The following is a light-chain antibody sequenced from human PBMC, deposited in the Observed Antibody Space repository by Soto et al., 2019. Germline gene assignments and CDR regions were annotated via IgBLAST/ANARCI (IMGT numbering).Light chain of an antibody. CDR1: SSNIGAGYD. CDR2: GNT. CDR3: QSYDSSQSGNVV. V-gene: IGLV1-40*01. J-gene: IGLJ2*01. Sequence: QSVLTQPPSVSGAPGQRVTISCTGSSSNIGAGYDVHWYQQLPGTAPKLLIYGNTNPPSGVPDRFSGAKSGTSSALAITGVQAEDEADYYCQSYDSSQSGNVVFGGGTKLTVL.